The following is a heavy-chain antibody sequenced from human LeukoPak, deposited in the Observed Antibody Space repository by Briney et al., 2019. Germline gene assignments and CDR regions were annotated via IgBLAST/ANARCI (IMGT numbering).Heavy chain of an antibody. CDR2: INPNSGGT. CDR3: ARVPLTTVVTRDYYYYGMDV. J-gene: IGHJ6*02. CDR1: GYTFTGYY. V-gene: IGHV1-2*02. Sequence: ASVKVSCKASGYTFTGYYMHWVRQAPGQGLEWMGWINPNSGGTNYAQKFQGRVTMTRDTSISTAYMELSRLRSDDTAVYYCARVPLTTVVTRDYYYYGMDVWGQGTTVTVSS. D-gene: IGHD4-23*01.